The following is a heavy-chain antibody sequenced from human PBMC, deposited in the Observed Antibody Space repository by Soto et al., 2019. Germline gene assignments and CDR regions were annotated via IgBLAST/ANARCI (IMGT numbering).Heavy chain of an antibody. V-gene: IGHV4-34*01. D-gene: IGHD5-18*01. Sequence: SETLSLTCAVYGGSFSGYYWSWIRQPPGKGLEWIGEINHSGSTNYNPSLKSRVTISVDTSKNQFSLKLSSVTAADTAVYYCARGRRTDKAMVPYYYYYGMDVWGQGTTVTVSS. CDR3: ARGRRTDKAMVPYYYYYGMDV. J-gene: IGHJ6*02. CDR1: GGSFSGYY. CDR2: INHSGST.